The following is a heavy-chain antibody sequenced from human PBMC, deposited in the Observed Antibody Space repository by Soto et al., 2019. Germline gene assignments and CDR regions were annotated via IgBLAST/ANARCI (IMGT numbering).Heavy chain of an antibody. J-gene: IGHJ4*02. CDR2: IDTDGSTT. V-gene: IGHV3-74*01. D-gene: IGHD1-26*01. Sequence: EVQLVESGGGLVQPGGSLRLSCAASGFSFSDYWMHWVRQAPGKGLVWVSCIDTDGSTTTYADSVKGRFTISRDNVKNTLYWQMESLRAEDTALYYCSRGGGFSGNYLGGQGTLVTVSS. CDR3: SRGGGFSGNYL. CDR1: GFSFSDYW.